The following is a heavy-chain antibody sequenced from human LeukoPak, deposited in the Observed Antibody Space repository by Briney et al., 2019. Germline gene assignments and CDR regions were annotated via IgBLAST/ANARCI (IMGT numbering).Heavy chain of an antibody. CDR2: IYHSGDT. CDR3: ARGGGVAGTPYSPYDY. J-gene: IGHJ4*02. V-gene: IGHV4-31*03. D-gene: IGHD6-19*01. CDR1: GGSISSGGYY. Sequence: SETLSLTCTVSGGSISSGGYYWHWVRQHPGKGLEWIGNIYHSGDTDYNPSLRSRVTISVDTSMNQFSLKLSSVTAADTAVYYCARGGGVAGTPYSPYDYWGQGTLVTVSS.